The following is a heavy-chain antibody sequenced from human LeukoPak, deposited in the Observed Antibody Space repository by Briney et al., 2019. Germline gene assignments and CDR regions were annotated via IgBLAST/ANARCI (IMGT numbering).Heavy chain of an antibody. V-gene: IGHV3-74*01. J-gene: IGHJ5*02. CDR2: ISSDGSST. Sequence: GGSLRLSCAASGFTFSSYWMHWVRQAPGKGLVWVSRISSDGSSTSYADSVKGRFTNSRDNAKNTLYLQMNSLRAEDTAVYYRARDFPGVFGVVTNWFDPWGQGTLVTVSS. CDR3: ARDFPGVFGVVTNWFDP. D-gene: IGHD3-3*01. CDR1: GFTFSSYW.